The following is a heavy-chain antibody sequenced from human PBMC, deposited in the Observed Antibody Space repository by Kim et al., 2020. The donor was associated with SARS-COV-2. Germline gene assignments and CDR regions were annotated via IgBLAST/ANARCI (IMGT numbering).Heavy chain of an antibody. V-gene: IGHV3-48*02. CDR2: ISSSSSTI. D-gene: IGHD3-22*01. J-gene: IGHJ6*02. CDR1: GFTFSSYS. CDR3: ARVGDDSSGYYYQLNYYGVDV. Sequence: GGSLRLSCAASGFTFSSYSMNWVRQAPGKGLEWVSYISSSSSTIYYADSVKGRFTISRDNAKNSLYLQMNSLRDEDTAVYYCARVGDDSSGYYYQLNYYGVDVWGQGTTVTVSS.